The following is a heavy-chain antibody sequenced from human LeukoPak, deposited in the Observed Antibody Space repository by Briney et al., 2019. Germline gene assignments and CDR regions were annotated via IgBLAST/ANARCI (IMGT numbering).Heavy chain of an antibody. CDR1: GYTFTGYY. J-gene: IGHJ4*02. V-gene: IGHV1-2*06. CDR3: ASSPVAGIFDY. CDR2: INPNIDGT. D-gene: IGHD6-19*01. Sequence: ASVKVSCKSSGYTFTGYYMHWVRQAPGQGLEWMGRINPNIDGTNYAQKFQGRVTMTRGTSISTAYMELSRLRSDDTAVYYCASSPVAGIFDYWGQGTLVTVSS.